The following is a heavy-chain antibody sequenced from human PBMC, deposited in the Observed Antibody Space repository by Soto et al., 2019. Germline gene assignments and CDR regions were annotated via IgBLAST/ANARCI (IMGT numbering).Heavy chain of an antibody. CDR3: ARDGCSGGSCYIGWFDP. V-gene: IGHV1-69*01. D-gene: IGHD2-15*01. Sequence: QVQLVQSGAEVKKPGSSVKVSCKASGGTFSSYAISWVRQAPGQGLEWMGGIIPIFGTANYAQKFQGRVTITAEESTSTAYMELSSLRSEDTAVYYCARDGCSGGSCYIGWFDPWGQGTLVTVSS. J-gene: IGHJ5*02. CDR2: IIPIFGTA. CDR1: GGTFSSYA.